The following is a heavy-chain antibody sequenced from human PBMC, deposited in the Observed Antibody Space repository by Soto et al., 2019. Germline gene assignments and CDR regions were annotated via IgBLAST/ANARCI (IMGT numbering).Heavy chain of an antibody. CDR1: GYTFTGYY. J-gene: IGHJ6*02. V-gene: IGHV1-2*04. CDR2: INPNSGGT. Sequence: ASVKVSCKASGYTFTGYYMHWVRQAPGQGLEWMGWINPNSGGTNYAQKFQGWVTMTRDTSISTAYMELSRLRSDDTAVYYCARNTAAGTKGYYYYGMDVWSQGTTVTVSS. CDR3: ARNTAAGTKGYYYYGMDV. D-gene: IGHD6-13*01.